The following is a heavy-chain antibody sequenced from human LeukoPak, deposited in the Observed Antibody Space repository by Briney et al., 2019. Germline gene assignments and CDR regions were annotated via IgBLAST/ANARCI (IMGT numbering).Heavy chain of an antibody. D-gene: IGHD6-6*01. CDR3: ARGGPFPSSSSSREYYLDY. V-gene: IGHV1-18*01. CDR2: RSIYNGNT. CDR1: GYDFINYG. Sequence: ASVKVSCKASGYDFINYGISWVRQAPGQGLERMGWRSIYNGNTDYKLQGRVTMTTDTLTSTAYMAVRSLRPDDTAVYYCARGGPFPSSSSSREYYLDYWGQGTLVTVSS. J-gene: IGHJ4*02.